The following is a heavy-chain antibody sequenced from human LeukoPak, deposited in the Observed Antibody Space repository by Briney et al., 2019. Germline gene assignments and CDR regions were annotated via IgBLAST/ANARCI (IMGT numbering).Heavy chain of an antibody. D-gene: IGHD6-19*01. CDR3: VKAGLGNYYYYMDV. CDR1: RFTFSNYA. Sequence: GGSLRLSCAASRFTFSNYAMSWVRQAPGKGLEWVSSIRDSAYRTYYADSVKGRFTISRDNSKNTLYLQMNSLRAEDTAVYYCVKAGLGNYYYYMDVWGKGTTVTISS. CDR2: IRDSAYRT. J-gene: IGHJ6*03. V-gene: IGHV3-23*01.